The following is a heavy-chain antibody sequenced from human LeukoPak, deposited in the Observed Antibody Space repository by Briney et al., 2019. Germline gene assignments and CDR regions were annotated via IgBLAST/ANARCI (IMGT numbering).Heavy chain of an antibody. CDR3: ARDLFYGSGSQFDP. CDR1: GFTFSSYG. CDR2: ISGSGGST. D-gene: IGHD3-10*01. V-gene: IGHV3-23*01. Sequence: GGSLRLSCAASGFTFSSYGMGWVRQAPGKGLEWVSAISGSGGSTYYADSVKGRFTISRDNSKNSLYLQMNSLRADDTAVYYCARDLFYGSGSQFDPRGQGTLVTVSS. J-gene: IGHJ5*02.